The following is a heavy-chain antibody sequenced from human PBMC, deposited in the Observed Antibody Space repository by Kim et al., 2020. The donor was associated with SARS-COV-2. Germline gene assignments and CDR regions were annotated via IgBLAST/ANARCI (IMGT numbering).Heavy chain of an antibody. D-gene: IGHD3-3*01. J-gene: IGHJ5*02. Sequence: RVTISVDTSKNQFSLKLSSVTAADTAVYYCARDLYYDFWSGYYKNWFDPWGQGTLVTVSS. CDR3: ARDLYYDFWSGYYKNWFDP. V-gene: IGHV4-34*01.